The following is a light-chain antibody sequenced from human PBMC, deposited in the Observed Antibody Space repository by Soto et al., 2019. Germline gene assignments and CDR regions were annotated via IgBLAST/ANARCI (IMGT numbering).Light chain of an antibody. CDR1: QSVSNNY. CDR2: GAS. Sequence: EVVSTKSPGTLSLSPGERGTLSCRASQSVSNNYLAWYQQKPGQAPRLLIYGASNRATGIPDRFSGSGSGTDVTLTISRLEPEDCAGYYCQQYGSSGTFXQGTKVDIK. CDR3: QQYGSSGT. V-gene: IGKV3-20*01. J-gene: IGKJ1*01.